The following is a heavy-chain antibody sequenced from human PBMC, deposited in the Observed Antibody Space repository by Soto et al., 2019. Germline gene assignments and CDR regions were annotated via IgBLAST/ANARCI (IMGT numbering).Heavy chain of an antibody. CDR1: GGTFSSYA. D-gene: IGHD1-26*01. Sequence: AAVKVSCKASGGTFSSYAISWVRQAPGQGLEWMGGIIPIFGTANYAQKFQGRVTITADKSTSTAYMELSSLRSEDTAVYYCASESASMGSFDYWGQGTLVTVSS. J-gene: IGHJ4*02. V-gene: IGHV1-69*06. CDR2: IIPIFGTA. CDR3: ASESASMGSFDY.